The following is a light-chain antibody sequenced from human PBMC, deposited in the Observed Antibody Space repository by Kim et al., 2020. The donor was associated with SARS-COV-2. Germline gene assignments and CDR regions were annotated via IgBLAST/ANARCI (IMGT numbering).Light chain of an antibody. CDR3: QAWDSSTAWV. Sequence: SSSLPPPPSFSVSPGQTASITCSGDKLGDKYACWYQQKPGQSPVLVIYQDSKRPSGIPERFSGSNSGNTATLTISGTQAMDEADYYCQAWDSSTAWVFGG. J-gene: IGLJ3*02. CDR1: KLGDKY. CDR2: QDS. V-gene: IGLV3-1*01.